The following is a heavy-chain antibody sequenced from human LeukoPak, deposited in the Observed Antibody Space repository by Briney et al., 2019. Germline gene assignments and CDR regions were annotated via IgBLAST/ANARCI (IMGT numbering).Heavy chain of an antibody. V-gene: IGHV1-2*06. CDR1: GYTFTGYY. D-gene: IGHD1-26*01. CDR2: INPNSGGT. CDR3: ARERLGATLPPYGMDV. J-gene: IGHJ6*02. Sequence: ASVKASCKASGYTFTGYYMHWVRQAPGQGLEWMGRINPNSGGTNYAQKFQGRVTMTRDTSISTAYMELSRLRSDDTAVYYCARERLGATLPPYGMDVWGQGTTVTVSS.